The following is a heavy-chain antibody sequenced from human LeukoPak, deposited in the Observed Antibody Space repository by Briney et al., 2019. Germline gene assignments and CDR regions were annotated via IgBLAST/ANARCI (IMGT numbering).Heavy chain of an antibody. J-gene: IGHJ2*01. V-gene: IGHV4-59*01. CDR1: GGSISSYY. CDR2: IYYTGST. CDR3: ARVLWFGEFRWYFDL. D-gene: IGHD3-10*01. Sequence: KPSETLSLTCTVSGGSISSYYWSWIRQPPEKGLEWIGYIYYTGSTNYSPSLKSRVTISIDTSKNEFSLRLSSVTAADTAVYYCARVLWFGEFRWYFDLWGRGTLVTVSS.